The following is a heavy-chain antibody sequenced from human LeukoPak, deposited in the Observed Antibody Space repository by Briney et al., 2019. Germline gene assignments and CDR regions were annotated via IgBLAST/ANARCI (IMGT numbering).Heavy chain of an antibody. CDR1: GFTFRTYA. CDR2: ISYDGSNE. Sequence: GRSLRLSCAASGFTFRTYAMHWVRQAPGKGLEWVAVISYDGSNEYYADSVKGRFTISRDNSKNTLYLQMNSLRAEDTAVYYCAKDHASSSWYYYYYYMDVWGKGTTVTVSS. CDR3: AKDHASSSWYYYYYYMDV. J-gene: IGHJ6*03. D-gene: IGHD6-13*01. V-gene: IGHV3-30*04.